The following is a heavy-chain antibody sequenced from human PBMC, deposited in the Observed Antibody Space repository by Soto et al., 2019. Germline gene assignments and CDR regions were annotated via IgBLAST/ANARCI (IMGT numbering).Heavy chain of an antibody. J-gene: IGHJ4*02. D-gene: IGHD3-10*01. CDR2: ISAYNDNT. Sequence: ASVKVSCKASGGTFTNYAFSWVRQAPGQGLEWKGWISAYNDNTNYAQKLQGRVTMTTDTSTSTAYKELRSLRSDDTAEYNCTRKYYFGWGGAYWGQGTLVTVS. V-gene: IGHV1-18*01. CDR1: GGTFTNYA. CDR3: TRKYYFGWGGAY.